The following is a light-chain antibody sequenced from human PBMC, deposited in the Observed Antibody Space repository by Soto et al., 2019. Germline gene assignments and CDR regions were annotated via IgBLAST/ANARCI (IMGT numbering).Light chain of an antibody. V-gene: IGKV1-5*01. J-gene: IGKJ1*01. CDR2: DAS. Sequence: DIQMTQSPSTLSASVGDRVTMTFRASQSISGWLAWYQQKPGKPPKLLIYDASSLEGGVPSRFSGSGSGTEFTLTISSLQPDDFATYYCQQYYSYPWTFGQGTKVDIK. CDR1: QSISGW. CDR3: QQYYSYPWT.